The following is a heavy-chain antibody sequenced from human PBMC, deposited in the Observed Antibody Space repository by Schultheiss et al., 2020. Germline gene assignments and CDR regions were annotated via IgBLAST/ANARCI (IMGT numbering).Heavy chain of an antibody. CDR2: ISGSGGST. J-gene: IGHJ6*03. CDR1: GFTFSSYA. V-gene: IGHV3-23*01. CDR3: ARLLSHRAGTTFYYYMDV. D-gene: IGHD1-7*01. Sequence: GGSLRLSCAASGFTFSSYAMSWVRQAPGKGLEWVSAISGSGGSTYYADSVKGRFTIYRDNSKNTVYLQMNSLRVDDTAVYYCARLLSHRAGTTFYYYMDVWGKGTTVTVSS.